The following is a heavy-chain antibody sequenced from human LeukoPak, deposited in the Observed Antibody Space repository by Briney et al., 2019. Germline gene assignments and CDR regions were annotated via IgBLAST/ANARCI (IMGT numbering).Heavy chain of an antibody. CDR2: IYTNGNT. V-gene: IGHV4-4*07. CDR1: DGSLSGYH. D-gene: IGHD3-16*01. J-gene: IGHJ4*02. CDR3: ARGVIIRSGGIATTSYFDY. Sequence: TETLSLTCSVSDGSLSGYHWTWIRQPAGKGLEWIGRIYTNGNTNFNSSLRGRITMSVDTSKNQFSLNLNSVTAADTAVYYCARGVIIRSGGIATTSYFDYWGQGALVTVSA.